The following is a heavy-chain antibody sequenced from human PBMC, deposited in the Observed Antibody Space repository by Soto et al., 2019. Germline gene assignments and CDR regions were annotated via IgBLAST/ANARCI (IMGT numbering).Heavy chain of an antibody. D-gene: IGHD2-2*02. Sequence: PSETLSLTCAVYGGSFSGYYWSWIRQPPGKGLEWIGEINHSGSTNYNPSLKSRVTISVDTSKNQFSLKLSSVTAADTAVYYCARGAYCSSTSCYIALRGYYYYGMDVWGQGTTVTVSS. J-gene: IGHJ6*02. V-gene: IGHV4-34*01. CDR2: INHSGST. CDR3: ARGAYCSSTSCYIALRGYYYYGMDV. CDR1: GGSFSGYY.